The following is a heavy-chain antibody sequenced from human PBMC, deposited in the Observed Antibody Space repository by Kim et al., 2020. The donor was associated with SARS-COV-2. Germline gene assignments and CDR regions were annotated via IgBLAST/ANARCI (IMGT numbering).Heavy chain of an antibody. CDR1: GGSISSYY. Sequence: SETLSLTCTVSGGSISSYYWSWIRQPPGKGLEWIGYIYYSGSTNYNPSLKSRVTISVDTSKNQFSLKLSSVTAADTAVYYCARDLGQLAPYGMDVWGQGTTVTVSS. CDR3: ARDLGQLAPYGMDV. D-gene: IGHD6-6*01. V-gene: IGHV4-59*01. J-gene: IGHJ6*02. CDR2: IYYSGST.